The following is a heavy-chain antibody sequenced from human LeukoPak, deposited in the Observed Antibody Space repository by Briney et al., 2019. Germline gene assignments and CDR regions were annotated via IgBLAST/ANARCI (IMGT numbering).Heavy chain of an antibody. Sequence: ASVKVSCKASGYTFTGYYMHWVRQAPGQGLEWMGWINPNSGGTNYAQKFQGRVTMTRDTSISTAYMELSRLRSDDTAVYYCARVVGATRSDAFDIWGQGTMVTVSS. CDR1: GYTFTGYY. V-gene: IGHV1-2*02. J-gene: IGHJ3*02. CDR3: ARVVGATRSDAFDI. CDR2: INPNSGGT. D-gene: IGHD1-26*01.